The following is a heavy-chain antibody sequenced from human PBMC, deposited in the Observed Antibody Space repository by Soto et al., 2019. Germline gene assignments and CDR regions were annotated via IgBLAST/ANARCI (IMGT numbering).Heavy chain of an antibody. CDR3: GAQDYVAKGYHFEN. CDR2: IFYIGHP. Sequence: QLQLQESGPGLLKPSETLSLTCTVSGGSISTRSSYWVWIRQPPGKGLELIGSIFYIGHPYYKPALTCRLPISIDPSKTRFSLNPKSVTTADTAVYYCGAQDYVAKGYHFENWGQGTMVTVSS. J-gene: IGHJ4*02. D-gene: IGHD4-17*01. V-gene: IGHV4-39*02. CDR1: GGSISTRSSY.